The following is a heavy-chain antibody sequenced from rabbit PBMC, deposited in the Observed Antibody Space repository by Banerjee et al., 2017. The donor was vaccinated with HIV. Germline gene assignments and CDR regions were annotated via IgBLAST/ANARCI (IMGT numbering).Heavy chain of an antibody. J-gene: IGHJ3*01. CDR3: ARDLAGVIGWNFGL. V-gene: IGHV1S45*01. CDR2: IYTGSNSDT. CDR1: GFSFSSSYY. Sequence: QEQLEESGGDLVKPGASLTLTCTASGFSFSSSYYMCWVRQAPGKGLEWIACIYTGSNSDTYYASWAKGRFTISNASSTTVTLQMTSLTAADTATYFCARDLAGVIGWNFGLWGQGTLVTVS. D-gene: IGHD4-1*01.